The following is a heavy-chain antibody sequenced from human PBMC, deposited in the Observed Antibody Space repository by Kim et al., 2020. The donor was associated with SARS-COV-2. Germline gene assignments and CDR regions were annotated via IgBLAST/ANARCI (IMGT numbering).Heavy chain of an antibody. D-gene: IGHD2-2*01. CDR3: TRVPSLVVLYYYYMDV. Sequence: GGSLRLSCTASGFTFGDYAMSWVRQAPGKGLEWVGFIRSKAYGGTTEYAASVKGRFTISRDDSKSIAYLQMNSLKTEDTAVYYCTRVPSLVVLYYYYMDVWGEWTTVTV. V-gene: IGHV3-49*04. CDR2: IRSKAYGGTT. CDR1: GFTFGDYA. J-gene: IGHJ6*03.